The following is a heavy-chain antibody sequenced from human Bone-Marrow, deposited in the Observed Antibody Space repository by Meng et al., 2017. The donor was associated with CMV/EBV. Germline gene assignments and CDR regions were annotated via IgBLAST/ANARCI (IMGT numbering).Heavy chain of an antibody. J-gene: IGHJ6*02. CDR2: MNPNSGNT. D-gene: IGHD2-2*02. V-gene: IGHV1-8*01. CDR3: ARGRGYCSSTSCYKPHGMDF. Sequence: ASVKVSCKASGYTFTSYDINWVRQATGQGLEWMGWMNPNSGNTGYAQKFQGRVTMTRNTSISTAYMELSSLRSEDTAVYYCARGRGYCSSTSCYKPHGMDFWGPGNTVTVSS. CDR1: GYTFTSYD.